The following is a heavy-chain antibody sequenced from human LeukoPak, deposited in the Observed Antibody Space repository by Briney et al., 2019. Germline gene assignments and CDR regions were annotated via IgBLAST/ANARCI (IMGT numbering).Heavy chain of an antibody. CDR1: GGSISSSSYY. J-gene: IGHJ4*02. Sequence: PSETPSLTGTVSGGSISSSSYYWGWIRQPPGKGLEWIGSIYYSGSTYYNPSLKSRVTMSVDTSKNQFSLKLSSVTAADTAVYYCARGRIPRGYSSSWDFYYFDYWGQGTLVTVSS. CDR2: IYYSGST. V-gene: IGHV4-39*07. D-gene: IGHD6-13*01. CDR3: ARGRIPRGYSSSWDFYYFDY.